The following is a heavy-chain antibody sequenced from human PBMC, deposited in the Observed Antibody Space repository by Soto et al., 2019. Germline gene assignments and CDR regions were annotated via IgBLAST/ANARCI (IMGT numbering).Heavy chain of an antibody. D-gene: IGHD6-19*01. J-gene: IGHJ3*02. V-gene: IGHV3-21*01. Sequence: PGGSLRLSCAASGFTFSSYSMNWVRQAPGKGLEWVSSISSSSSYIYYADSVKGRFTISRDNAKNSLYLQMNSLRAEDTAVYYCAREYRLAVAGSFADAFDIWGQGIMVTVSS. CDR2: ISSSSSYI. CDR1: GFTFSSYS. CDR3: AREYRLAVAGSFADAFDI.